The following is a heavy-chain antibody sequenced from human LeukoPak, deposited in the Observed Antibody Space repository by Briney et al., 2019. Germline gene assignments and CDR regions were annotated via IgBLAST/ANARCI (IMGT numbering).Heavy chain of an antibody. Sequence: GGSLILSCAASGFTFSSYAMSWVRQAPGKGLEWVSSLSYSGDGTYYADSVKGRFTISRDNSKNTLYLQMNSLRAEDTAVYYCAKVTYYYDTSSGPYYFDYWGQGTLVTVSS. CDR1: GFTFSSYA. CDR3: AKVTYYYDTSSGPYYFDY. D-gene: IGHD3-22*01. CDR2: LSYSGDGT. V-gene: IGHV3-23*01. J-gene: IGHJ4*02.